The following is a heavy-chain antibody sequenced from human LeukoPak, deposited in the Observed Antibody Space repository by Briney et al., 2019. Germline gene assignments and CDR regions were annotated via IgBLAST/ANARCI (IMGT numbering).Heavy chain of an antibody. Sequence: SETLSLTCTVSGGSISSSSYYWDWMRQPRGKGLEWIVSIYYSGSTYYNPSLKSRFTISVDTSKKQLSLKLSSVTAADTAVYYCARQDDYNFDYWGQGTLVTVSS. CDR1: GGSISSSSYY. V-gene: IGHV4-39*01. D-gene: IGHD5-24*01. CDR3: ARQDDYNFDY. CDR2: IYYSGST. J-gene: IGHJ4*02.